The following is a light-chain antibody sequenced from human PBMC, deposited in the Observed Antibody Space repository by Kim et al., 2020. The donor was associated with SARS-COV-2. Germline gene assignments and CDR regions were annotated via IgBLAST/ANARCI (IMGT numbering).Light chain of an antibody. CDR3: QQYDNLPYT. J-gene: IGKJ2*01. Sequence: LSASVGDRVTITCQASQDISNYLNWYQQKPGKAPKLLIYDASNLETGVPSRFSGSGSGTDFTFTISSLQPEDIATYYCQQYDNLPYTFDQGTKLEIK. CDR1: QDISNY. CDR2: DAS. V-gene: IGKV1-33*01.